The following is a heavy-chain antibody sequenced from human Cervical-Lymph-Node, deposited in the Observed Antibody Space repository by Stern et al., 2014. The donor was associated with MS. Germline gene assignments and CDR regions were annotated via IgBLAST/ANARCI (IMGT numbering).Heavy chain of an antibody. Sequence: VQLVESGAEVKKPGASVKVSCKASGYTFTSYYMHWVRQAPGPGLEWMGIIHPSGGTTNHAQKFQGRVTMTRDTSTSTVYMELSSLRSEDTAVYYCAREKRDCSGGSCYSRDDYWGQGTLVTVSS. V-gene: IGHV1-46*03. CDR1: GYTFTSYY. J-gene: IGHJ4*02. CDR3: AREKRDCSGGSCYSRDDY. D-gene: IGHD2-15*01. CDR2: IHPSGGTT.